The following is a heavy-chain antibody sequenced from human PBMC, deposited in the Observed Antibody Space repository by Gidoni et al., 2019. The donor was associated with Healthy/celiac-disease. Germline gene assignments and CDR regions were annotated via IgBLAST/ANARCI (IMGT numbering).Heavy chain of an antibody. CDR1: GFTFSSYS. V-gene: IGHV3-21*01. Sequence: EVQLVESGGGLVKPGGSLRLSCAASGFTFSSYSMNWVRQAHGKGLEWVSSISSSSSYIYYADSVKGRFTISRDNAKNSLYLQMNSLRAEDTAVYYCARDTLPSYYDILTGYSTNYYYYGMDVWGQGTTVTVSS. CDR2: ISSSSSYI. D-gene: IGHD3-9*01. CDR3: ARDTLPSYYDILTGYSTNYYYYGMDV. J-gene: IGHJ6*02.